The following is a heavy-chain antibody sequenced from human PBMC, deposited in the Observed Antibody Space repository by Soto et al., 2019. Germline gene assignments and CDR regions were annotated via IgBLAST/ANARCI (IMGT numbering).Heavy chain of an antibody. CDR3: ARAFSGSYPNFDY. Sequence: QIQLVESGGGVVQPGRSLRLSCLASGFIFRSYAMHWVRQAPGKGLEWVAVITYDGINGYYADSVRGRFAISRDNSKNTLYLQMNSLSPEDTAVYYCARAFSGSYPNFDYWGQGTLVTVSS. D-gene: IGHD1-26*01. CDR2: ITYDGING. CDR1: GFIFRSYA. J-gene: IGHJ4*02. V-gene: IGHV3-30*09.